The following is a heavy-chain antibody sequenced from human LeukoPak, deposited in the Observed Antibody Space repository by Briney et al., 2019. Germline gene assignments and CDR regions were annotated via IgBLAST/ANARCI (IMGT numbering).Heavy chain of an antibody. CDR2: IGIDSGNT. D-gene: IGHD1-1*01. J-gene: IGHJ4*02. Sequence: GGSLRLSCAASGFTFNSYAMTWVRQAPGKGLEWISYIGIDSGNTKYADSVRGRFTISTDKAKNSLYLQMNSLRVEDTAVYYCARDHNYAFDNWGQGTLVSVAS. V-gene: IGHV3-48*01. CDR1: GFTFNSYA. CDR3: ARDHNYAFDN.